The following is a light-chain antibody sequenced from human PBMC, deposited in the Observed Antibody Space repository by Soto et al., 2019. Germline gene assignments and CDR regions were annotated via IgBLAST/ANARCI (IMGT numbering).Light chain of an antibody. J-gene: IGLJ3*02. V-gene: IGLV1-44*01. Sequence: QAVLTQPPSASGTPGQRVTISCSGSSSNIGSNNVNWYQQLPGTAPKLLIYSNNQRPSGVPDRCSGSKSGTSASLAISGLQSEDEADYYCAAWDDSLNGHWVFGGGTKLTVL. CDR2: SNN. CDR3: AAWDDSLNGHWV. CDR1: SSNIGSNN.